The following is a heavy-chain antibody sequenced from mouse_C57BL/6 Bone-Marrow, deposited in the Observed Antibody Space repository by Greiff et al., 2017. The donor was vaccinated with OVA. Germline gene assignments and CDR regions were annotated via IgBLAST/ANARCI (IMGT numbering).Heavy chain of an antibody. V-gene: IGHV1-59*01. CDR3: ARFDYDDY. CDR1: GYTFTSYW. Sequence: VKLQQPGAELVRPGTSVKLSCKASGYTFTSYWMHWVKQRPGQGLEWIGVIDPSDSYTNYNQKFKGKATLTVDTSSSTAYMQLSSLTSEDSAVYYCARFDYDDYWGQGTTFTVSS. CDR2: IDPSDSYT. J-gene: IGHJ2*01. D-gene: IGHD2-4*01.